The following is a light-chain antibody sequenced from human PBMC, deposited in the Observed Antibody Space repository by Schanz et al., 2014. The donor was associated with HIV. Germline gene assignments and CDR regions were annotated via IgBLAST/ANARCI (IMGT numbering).Light chain of an antibody. CDR1: SSNIGAGYD. J-gene: IGLJ2*01. CDR3: AAWDDSLSGMV. CDR2: GNS. V-gene: IGLV1-40*01. Sequence: QSVLTQPPSVSGAPGQRVTISCTGSSSNIGAGYDVHWYQHLPETAPKLLIYGNSNRPSGVPDRFSGSKSGTSASLAISGLQSEDEADYYCAAWDDSLSGMVFGGGTKVTVL.